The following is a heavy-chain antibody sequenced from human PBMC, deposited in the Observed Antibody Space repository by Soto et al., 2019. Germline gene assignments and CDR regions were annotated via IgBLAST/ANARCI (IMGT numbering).Heavy chain of an antibody. V-gene: IGHV3-30-3*01. J-gene: IGHJ4*02. CDR2: ISYDGSNK. D-gene: IGHD1-26*01. CDR1: GFTFSSYA. CDR3: ASRDSGSYPY. Sequence: GGSLRLSCAASGFTFSSYAMHWVRQAPGKGLEWVAVISYDGSNKYYADSVKGRFTISRDNAKNTLYLQMNSLRAEDTAVYYCASRDSGSYPYWGRGTLVTVSS.